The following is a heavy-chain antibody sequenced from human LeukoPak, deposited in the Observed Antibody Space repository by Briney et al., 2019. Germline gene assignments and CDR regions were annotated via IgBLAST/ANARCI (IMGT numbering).Heavy chain of an antibody. J-gene: IGHJ3*02. CDR2: ISSGSSTI. CDR3: ARELVRAFDI. V-gene: IGHV3-48*02. CDR1: GFTFSSYS. Sequence: GGSLRLSCGASGFTFSSYSLNWVRQAPGKGLEWVSYISSGSSTIYYADSVKGRFTLSRDNVKNSLYLQMNSLRDEDTAVYYCARELVRAFDIWGQGTMVTVSS.